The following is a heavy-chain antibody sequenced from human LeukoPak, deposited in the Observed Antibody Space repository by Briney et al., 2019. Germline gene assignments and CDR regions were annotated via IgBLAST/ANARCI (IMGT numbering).Heavy chain of an antibody. V-gene: IGHV3-53*01. CDR3: VRGDRGYFDY. J-gene: IGHJ4*02. CDR2: LYDDGST. Sequence: GGSLRLSCAASGFTVSSNYMSWVRQAPGKGLEWVSVLYDDGSTYYADSVKGRFTISRDNSKNTLYLQMNSLRAEDTAVYYCVRGDRGYFDYWGQGTLVTVSS. CDR1: GFTVSSNY.